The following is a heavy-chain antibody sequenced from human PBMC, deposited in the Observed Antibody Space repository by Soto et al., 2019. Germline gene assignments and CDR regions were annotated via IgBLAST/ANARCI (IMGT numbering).Heavy chain of an antibody. CDR1: GGSFSGYY. CDR3: ARVRRYYGSGSYFDAFDI. J-gene: IGHJ3*02. CDR2: INHSGST. V-gene: IGHV4-34*01. Sequence: SETLSLTCAVYGGSFSGYYWSWIRQPPGKGLEWIGEINHSGSTNYNPSLKSRVTISVDTSKNQFSLELSSVTAADTAVYYCARVRRYYGSGSYFDAFDIWGQGTMVTVSS. D-gene: IGHD3-10*01.